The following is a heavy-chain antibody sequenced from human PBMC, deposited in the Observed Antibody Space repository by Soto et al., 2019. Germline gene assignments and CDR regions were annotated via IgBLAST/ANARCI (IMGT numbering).Heavy chain of an antibody. CDR1: GGTFSSYA. Sequence: SSFKVSFKASGGTFSSYAISWVRQSPGQGLEWMGGIIPIFGTANYAQKFQGRVTITADKSTSTAYMELSSLRSEDTAVYYCARTGDTVVTLFYYFDYWGQGTLVTVSS. CDR3: ARTGDTVVTLFYYFDY. D-gene: IGHD2-21*02. V-gene: IGHV1-69*06. CDR2: IIPIFGTA. J-gene: IGHJ4*02.